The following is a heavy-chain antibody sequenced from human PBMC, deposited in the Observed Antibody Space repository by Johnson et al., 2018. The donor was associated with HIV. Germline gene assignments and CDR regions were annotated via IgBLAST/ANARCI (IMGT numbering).Heavy chain of an antibody. D-gene: IGHD3-22*01. J-gene: IGHJ3*02. V-gene: IGHV3-66*01. CDR2: IYSGGSP. Sequence: VQLVESGGGLVQHGGSLRLSCAASGFTVSSNYMSWVRQAPGKGLEWVSVIYSGGSPYYADSVKGRFTISRDNSKNTLYLQMNSLRAEDTAVYYCSKDRFTMPVGDAFDICGQGTMVTVSS. CDR1: GFTVSSNY. CDR3: SKDRFTMPVGDAFDI.